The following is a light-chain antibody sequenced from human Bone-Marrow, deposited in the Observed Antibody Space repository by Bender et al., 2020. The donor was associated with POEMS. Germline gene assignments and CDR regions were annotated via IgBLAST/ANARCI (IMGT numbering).Light chain of an antibody. V-gene: IGLV2-14*03. Sequence: QAALTQPASVSGSPGQSITISCTGTSSDVGANNYVSWYQQHPGEAPKLMIYSVSNRPSGVPARFSGSKSGNTADLPISGLLAEGEADYYCTSYTPRGTLYIFGTGTKVTVL. CDR1: SSDVGANNY. CDR3: TSYTPRGTLYI. CDR2: SVS. J-gene: IGLJ1*01.